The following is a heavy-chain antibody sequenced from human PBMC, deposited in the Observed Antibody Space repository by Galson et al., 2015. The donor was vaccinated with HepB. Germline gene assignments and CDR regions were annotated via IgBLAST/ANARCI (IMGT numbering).Heavy chain of an antibody. Sequence: SVKVSCKASGYTFTGYYMHWVRQAPGQGLEWMGWINPNSGGTNYAQKFQGRVTMTRDTSISTAYMELSRLRSDDTAVYYCARAQVVPAAIGINWGQGTLVTVSS. J-gene: IGHJ1*01. V-gene: IGHV1-2*02. D-gene: IGHD2-2*02. CDR2: INPNSGGT. CDR1: GYTFTGYY. CDR3: ARAQVVPAAIGIN.